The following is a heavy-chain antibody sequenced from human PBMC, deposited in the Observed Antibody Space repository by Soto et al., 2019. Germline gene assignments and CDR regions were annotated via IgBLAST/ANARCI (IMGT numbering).Heavy chain of an antibody. CDR2: IIPIFGTA. Sequence: GASVKVSCKASGGTFSSYAISWVRQAPGQGLEWMGGIIPIFGTANYAQKFQGRVTITADESTSTAYMELSSLRSEDTAVYYCARVYGDYGPYLDYWGQGTLVTVSS. D-gene: IGHD4-17*01. V-gene: IGHV1-69*13. J-gene: IGHJ4*02. CDR1: GGTFSSYA. CDR3: ARVYGDYGPYLDY.